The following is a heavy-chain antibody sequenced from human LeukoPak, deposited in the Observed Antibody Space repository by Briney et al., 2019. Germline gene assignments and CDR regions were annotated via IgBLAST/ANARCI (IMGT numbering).Heavy chain of an antibody. CDR1: GGSISSSSYY. J-gene: IGHJ4*02. D-gene: IGHD3-22*01. Sequence: PSETLSLTCTVSGGSISSSSYYWGWIRQPPGKGLEWIGSIYYSGSTYYNPSLKSRVTISVDTSKNQFSLKLSSVTAADTAVYYCARHEAYDSSGYYFDYWGQGTLVTVSS. CDR2: IYYSGST. CDR3: ARHEAYDSSGYYFDY. V-gene: IGHV4-39*01.